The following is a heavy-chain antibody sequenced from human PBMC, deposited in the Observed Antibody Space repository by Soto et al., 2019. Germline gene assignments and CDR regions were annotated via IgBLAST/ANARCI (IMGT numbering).Heavy chain of an antibody. CDR2: IYSSGST. CDR1: GFTFTNYA. V-gene: IGHV4-59*01. Sequence: GSLRLSCAASGFTFTNYAMTWVRQPPGKGLEWIGYIYSSGSTNYSPSLKSRVTISLDTSNNHFSLKLTSVTVADTAVYYCARSTGGAFDPWGQGTLVTVSS. D-gene: IGHD3-10*01. CDR3: ARSTGGAFDP. J-gene: IGHJ5*02.